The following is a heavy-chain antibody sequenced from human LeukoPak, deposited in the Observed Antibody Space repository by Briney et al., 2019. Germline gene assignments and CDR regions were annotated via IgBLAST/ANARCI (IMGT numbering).Heavy chain of an antibody. J-gene: IGHJ6*02. CDR2: TYYRSKWYN. CDR1: RDSVSSKIPA. V-gene: IGHV6-1*01. Sequence: SHTLSLTCVLSRDSVSSKIPAWNWIRHSPSRGLECLGMTYYRSKWYNDYAVSVKSRITINPDTSKNQFSLQLNSVTPEDTAVYYCARDQGVPAPGYYYYYGMDVWGQGTTVTVSS. CDR3: ARDQGVPAPGYYYYYGMDV. D-gene: IGHD2-2*01.